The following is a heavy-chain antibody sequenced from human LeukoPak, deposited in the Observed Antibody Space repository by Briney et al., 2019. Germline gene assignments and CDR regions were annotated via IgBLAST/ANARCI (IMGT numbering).Heavy chain of an antibody. CDR1: VGSISSGNW. V-gene: IGHV4-4*02. D-gene: IGHD2-2*02. CDR2: IYHNGTR. J-gene: IGHJ6*02. CDR3: ATAPILRGEGGEHYKYGMDV. Sequence: SETLSLTCAVSVGSISSGNWWSWVRQSPGKGLEWIGEIYHNGTRNYNPSLKSRVTISADTFKNHFSLKLTSVTAADTAVYYCATAPILRGEGGEHYKYGMDVWGQGTTVIVSS.